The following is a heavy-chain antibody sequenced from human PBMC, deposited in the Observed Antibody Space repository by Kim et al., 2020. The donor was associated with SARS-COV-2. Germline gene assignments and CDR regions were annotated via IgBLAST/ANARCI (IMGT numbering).Heavy chain of an antibody. CDR1: GGTFSSYA. CDR3: ARAGDYYGSGSVDY. Sequence: SVKVSCKASGGTFSSYAISWVRQPPGQGLEWMGGIIPIFGTANYAQKFQGRVTITADESTSTAYMELSSLRSEDTAVYYCARAGDYYGSGSVDYWGQGTLVTVSS. CDR2: IIPIFGTA. D-gene: IGHD3-10*01. J-gene: IGHJ4*02. V-gene: IGHV1-69*13.